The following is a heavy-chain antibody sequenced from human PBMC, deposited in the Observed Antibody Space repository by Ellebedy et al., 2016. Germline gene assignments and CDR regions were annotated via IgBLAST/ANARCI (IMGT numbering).Heavy chain of an antibody. J-gene: IGHJ6*03. CDR3: ARPQGRGSTPNYYMDV. Sequence: GESLKISCAASGFTFSSYGMHWVRQAPGKGLEWVAVISYDGSNKYYADSVKGRFTISRDNSKNTLYLQMNSLRAEDTAVYYCARPQGRGSTPNYYMDVWGKGTTVTVSS. CDR1: GFTFSSYG. V-gene: IGHV3-30*03. CDR2: ISYDGSNK. D-gene: IGHD2-2*01.